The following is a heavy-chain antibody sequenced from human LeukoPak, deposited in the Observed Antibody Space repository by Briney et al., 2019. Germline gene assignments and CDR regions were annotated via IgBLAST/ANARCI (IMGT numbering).Heavy chain of an antibody. CDR1: EYTFTGYY. V-gene: IGHV1-2*02. J-gene: IGHJ4*02. CDR3: AREGSIAVAGGFLNY. D-gene: IGHD6-19*01. Sequence: GASVKVSCKASEYTFTGYYMHWVRQAPGQGLEWMGWINPNSGGTNYAQKFQGRVTMTRDTSISTAYMELSRLRSDDTAVYYCAREGSIAVAGGFLNYWGQGTLVTVSS. CDR2: INPNSGGT.